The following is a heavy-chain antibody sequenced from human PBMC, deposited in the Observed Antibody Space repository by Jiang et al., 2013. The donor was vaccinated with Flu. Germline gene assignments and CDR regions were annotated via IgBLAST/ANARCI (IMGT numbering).Heavy chain of an antibody. J-gene: IGHJ6*03. D-gene: IGHD1-26*01. Sequence: SGAEVKKPGASVKVSCKTSGYSFPNYYIHWVRLAPGRGLEWMGYVNPNSGGTNYAQKFQGRVTVTRDTSITTAYMELSGLRFDDTAIYYCVKEFDSGRYTRYYQYMGVWGNGTTVTVSS. CDR3: VKEFDSGRYTRYYQYMGV. CDR1: GYSFPNYY. V-gene: IGHV1-2*02. CDR2: VNPNSGGT.